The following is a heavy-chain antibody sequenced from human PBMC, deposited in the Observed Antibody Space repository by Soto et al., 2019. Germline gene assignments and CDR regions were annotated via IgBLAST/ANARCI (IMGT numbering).Heavy chain of an antibody. D-gene: IGHD1-7*01. CDR1: GFTFSSYG. CDR2: IWYDGSNK. CDR3: ARGTNWNYVIGGRGFDP. J-gene: IGHJ5*02. Sequence: GGSLRLSCAASGFTFSSYGMHWVRQAPGKGLEWVAVIWYDGSNKYYADSVKGRFTISRDNSKNTLYLQMNSLRAEDTAVYYCARGTNWNYVIGGRGFDPWGQGTLVTVSS. V-gene: IGHV3-33*01.